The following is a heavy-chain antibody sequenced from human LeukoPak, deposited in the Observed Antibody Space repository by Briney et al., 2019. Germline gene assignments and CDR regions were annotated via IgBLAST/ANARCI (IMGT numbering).Heavy chain of an antibody. J-gene: IGHJ6*02. D-gene: IGHD3-16*02. Sequence: GGSLRLSCAASGFTFSSYSMNWVRQAPGKGLEWVSAISGSGGSTYYADSVKGRFTISRDNSKNTLYLQMNSLRAEDTAVYYCAKEFGGPSQGTYYDYVWGSYRWYFEGMDVWGQGTTVTVSS. V-gene: IGHV3-23*01. CDR1: GFTFSSYS. CDR2: ISGSGGST. CDR3: AKEFGGPSQGTYYDYVWGSYRWYFEGMDV.